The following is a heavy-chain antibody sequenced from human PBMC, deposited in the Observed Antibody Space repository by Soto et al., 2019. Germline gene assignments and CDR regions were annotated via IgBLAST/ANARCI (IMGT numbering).Heavy chain of an antibody. Sequence: SETLSLTCTVSGGSISSGGYYWSWIRQHPGKGLEWIGYIYYSGSTNYNPSLKSRVTISVDTSKNQFSLKLSSVTAADTAVYYCARHVHPSYGFFDIWGQGTMVTVSS. CDR3: ARHVHPSYGFFDI. V-gene: IGHV4-61*08. D-gene: IGHD5-18*01. J-gene: IGHJ3*02. CDR1: GGSISSGGYY. CDR2: IYYSGST.